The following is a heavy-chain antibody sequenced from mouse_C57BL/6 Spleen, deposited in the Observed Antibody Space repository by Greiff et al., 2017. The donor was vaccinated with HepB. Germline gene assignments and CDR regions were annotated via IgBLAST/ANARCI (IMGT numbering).Heavy chain of an antibody. J-gene: IGHJ3*01. CDR1: GFTFSSYA. D-gene: IGHD2-3*01. CDR2: ISSGGDYI. Sequence: EVKLVESGEGLVKPGGSLKLSCAASGFTFSSYAMSWVRQTPEKRLEWVAYISSGGDYIYYADTVKGRFTISRDNARNTLYLQMSSLKSEDTAMYYCTTIYDGYYSFAYWGQGTLVTVSA. CDR3: TTIYDGYYSFAY. V-gene: IGHV5-9-1*02.